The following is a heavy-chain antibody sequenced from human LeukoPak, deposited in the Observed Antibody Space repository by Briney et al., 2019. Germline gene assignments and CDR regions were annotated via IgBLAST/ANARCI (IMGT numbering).Heavy chain of an antibody. J-gene: IGHJ4*02. D-gene: IGHD3-3*01. CDR2: ITNSGSDI. Sequence: PGGSLRLSCVVSGFTFSDFHMSWLRQAPGKGLEWISYITNSGSDIEYADSVKGRFTISWDNAKKSLYLEMNTLRAEDTAIYYCAKDSGPFGWSYFDYWGQGTLVTVSS. CDR3: AKDSGPFGWSYFDY. CDR1: GFTFSDFH. V-gene: IGHV3-11*01.